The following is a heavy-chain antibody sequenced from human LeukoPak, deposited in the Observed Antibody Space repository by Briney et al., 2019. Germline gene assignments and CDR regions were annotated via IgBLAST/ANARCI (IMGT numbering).Heavy chain of an antibody. CDR2: ISESGSDI. CDR1: GFTVTKYN. CDR3: AKDRCQTKSRGADY. Sequence: GGSLRLSCAASGFTVTKYNLNWVRQARGKGLEWVSFISESGSDIYYAESVKGRFTISRDIAKNSVYLQMNSLRAEDTAVYYCAKDRCQTKSRGADYWGQGTLVTVSS. D-gene: IGHD3-10*01. J-gene: IGHJ4*02. V-gene: IGHV3-48*01.